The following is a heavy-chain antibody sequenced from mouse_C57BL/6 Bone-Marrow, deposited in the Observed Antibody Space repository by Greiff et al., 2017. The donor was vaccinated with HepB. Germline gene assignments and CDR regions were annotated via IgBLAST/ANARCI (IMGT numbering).Heavy chain of an antibody. V-gene: IGHV1-61*01. CDR1: GYTFTSYW. CDR2: IYPSDSET. J-gene: IGHJ3*01. Sequence: VQLQQPGAELVRPGSSVKLSCKASGYTFTSYWMDWVKQRPGQGLEWIGNIYPSDSETHYNQKFKDKATLTVDKSSSTAYRQLSSLTSEDSAVYYCARSPGFAYWGQGTLVTVSA. CDR3: ARSPGFAY.